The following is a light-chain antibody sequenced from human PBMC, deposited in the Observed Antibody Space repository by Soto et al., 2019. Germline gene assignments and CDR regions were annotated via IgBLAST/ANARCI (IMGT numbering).Light chain of an antibody. CDR3: QQYGGSPIT. J-gene: IGKJ5*01. CDR2: LGS. Sequence: DIVMTQSPLSLPVTPGEPASISCRSSQSLLHSNGYNYLDWYLQKPGQSPQLLIYLGSNRSSGVPDRFSGSGSGTDFTLTITRLEPEDFAVYYCQQYGGSPITFGLGTRLEIK. CDR1: QSLLHSNGYNY. V-gene: IGKV2-28*01.